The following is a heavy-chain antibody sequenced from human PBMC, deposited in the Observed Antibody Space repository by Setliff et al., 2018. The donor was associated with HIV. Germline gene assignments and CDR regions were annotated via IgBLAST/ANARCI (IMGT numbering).Heavy chain of an antibody. V-gene: IGHV4-30-4*08. Sequence: PSETLSLTCTVSGGSISSGDYYWSWIRQPPGKGLEWIGYIYYSGSTYYNPSLKSRVTISVGTSKNQFSLKLSSVTAADTAVYYCAREGKEGATPFDYWGQGTLVTVSS. CDR3: AREGKEGATPFDY. CDR2: IYYSGST. CDR1: GGSISSGDYY. D-gene: IGHD1-26*01. J-gene: IGHJ4*02.